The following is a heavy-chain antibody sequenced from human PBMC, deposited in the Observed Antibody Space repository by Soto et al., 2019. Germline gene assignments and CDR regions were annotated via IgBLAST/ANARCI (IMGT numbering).Heavy chain of an antibody. J-gene: IGHJ4*02. D-gene: IGHD2-15*01. CDR1: GFTFSSYA. CDR3: AKDPFLPTLDSVVVVAAPSLDY. V-gene: IGHV3-23*01. Sequence: EVQLLESGGGLVQPGGSLRLSCAASGFTFSSYAMSWVRQAPGKGLEWVSAISGSGGSTYYADSVKGRFTISRDNSKNTLYLQMNSLRAEDTAVYYCAKDPFLPTLDSVVVVAAPSLDYWGQGTLVTVSS. CDR2: ISGSGGST.